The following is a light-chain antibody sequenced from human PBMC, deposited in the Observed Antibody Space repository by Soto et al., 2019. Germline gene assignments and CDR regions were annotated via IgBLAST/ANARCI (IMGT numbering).Light chain of an antibody. Sequence: EIVLTQSPATLSLSPGERATLSCRASQSVTTYLAWYQQKPGQAPRLLIYGASSRATGTPDTFSCSGSGTDFTLTISRLEPEDYALYYCQQFGSSPITFGQGTRLEIK. CDR2: GAS. V-gene: IGKV3-20*01. CDR1: QSVTTY. CDR3: QQFGSSPIT. J-gene: IGKJ5*01.